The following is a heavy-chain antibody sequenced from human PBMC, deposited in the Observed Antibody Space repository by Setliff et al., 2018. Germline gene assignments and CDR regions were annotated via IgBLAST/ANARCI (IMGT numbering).Heavy chain of an antibody. Sequence: PGGSLRLSCAASGFTFSSYWMSWVRQAPGKGLEWVANIKQDGSEKYYVDSVKGRFTISRDNAKNSLYLQMNGLRAEDTAVYYCARELAGNTIFGVVTEKGETYNWFDPWGQGTLVTVSS. V-gene: IGHV3-7*01. J-gene: IGHJ5*02. CDR2: IKQDGSEK. CDR3: ARELAGNTIFGVVTEKGETYNWFDP. CDR1: GFTFSSYW. D-gene: IGHD3-3*01.